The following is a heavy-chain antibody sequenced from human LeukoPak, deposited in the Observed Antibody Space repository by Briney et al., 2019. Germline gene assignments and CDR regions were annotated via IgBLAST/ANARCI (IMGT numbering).Heavy chain of an antibody. CDR1: GGTFSSYA. V-gene: IGHV1-69*05. CDR3: ARDLVGATNGYFDY. CDR2: IIPIFGTA. Sequence: SVKVSCKASGGTFSSYAISWVRQAPGQGLEWMGRIIPIFGTANYAQKFQGRVTLTTDESTSTAYMELSSLRSEDTAVYYCARDLVGATNGYFDYWGQGTLVTVSS. J-gene: IGHJ4*02. D-gene: IGHD1-26*01.